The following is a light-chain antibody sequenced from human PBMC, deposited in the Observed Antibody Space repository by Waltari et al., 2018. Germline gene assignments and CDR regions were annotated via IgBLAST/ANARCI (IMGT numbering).Light chain of an antibody. J-gene: IGLJ2*01. CDR3: QSANPSPPYQV. V-gene: IGLV3-25*03. CDR1: ALPKTY. CDR2: KDS. Sequence: SYELTQPPSVSVSPGQTARITCSGNALPKTYVHWYQQKPGQAPLLVIYKDSARPSGIPERFSGSNSGTKVTLTISGVRAEDEADYYSQSANPSPPYQVFGGGTKLTVL.